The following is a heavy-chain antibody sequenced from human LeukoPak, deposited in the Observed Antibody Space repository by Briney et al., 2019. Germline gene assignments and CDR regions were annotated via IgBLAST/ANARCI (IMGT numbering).Heavy chain of an antibody. CDR3: ARGNKVEMATITDY. CDR1: GFTFSSYG. V-gene: IGHV3-33*01. Sequence: GGSLRLSCAASGFTFSSYGMHWVRQAPGKGLEWVAVIWYDGSNKYYADSVKGRFTISRDNSKNTLYLRMNSLRAEDTAVYYCARGNKVEMATITDYWGQGTLVTVSS. D-gene: IGHD5-24*01. J-gene: IGHJ4*02. CDR2: IWYDGSNK.